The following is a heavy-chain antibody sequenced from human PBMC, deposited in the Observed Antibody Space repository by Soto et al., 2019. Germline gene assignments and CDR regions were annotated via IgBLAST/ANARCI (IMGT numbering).Heavy chain of an antibody. CDR3: ARGSGVDS. CDR1: GFTFTDYW. Sequence: GGSLRLSCAASGFTFTDYWMIWVRQAPGKGLEWVANIKEDGSEKYYVDSVKGRFTISRGNAKKSLYLQMNSLRAEDTAVYYCARGSGVDSWGQGTLVTVSS. V-gene: IGHV3-7*01. D-gene: IGHD3-10*01. J-gene: IGHJ4*02. CDR2: IKEDGSEK.